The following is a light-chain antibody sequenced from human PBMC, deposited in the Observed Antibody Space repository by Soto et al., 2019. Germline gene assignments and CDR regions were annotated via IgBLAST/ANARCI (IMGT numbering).Light chain of an antibody. CDR2: GDN. V-gene: IGLV2-23*01. Sequence: QSVLTQPASVSGSPGQSITISCSGTSSDVGRYKFVSWYQQHPGKAPKVMIYGDNKRPSGVSNRFSGSKSGNTASLTISGLQAEDEADYYCCSYANTHTWIFGGGTQLTVL. CDR3: CSYANTHTWI. CDR1: SSDVGRYKF. J-gene: IGLJ2*01.